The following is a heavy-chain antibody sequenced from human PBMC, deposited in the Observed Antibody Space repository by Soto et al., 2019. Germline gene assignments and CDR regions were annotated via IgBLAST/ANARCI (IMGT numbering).Heavy chain of an antibody. CDR2: ISYDGSNK. D-gene: IGHD6-13*01. CDR1: GFTFSSYA. Sequence: PGGSLRLSCAASGFTFSSYAMHWVRQAPGKGLEWVAVISYDGSNKYYADSVKGRFTISRDNSKNTLYLQMNSLRAEDTAVYYCARDLREQQLVLTRDWFDPWGQGTLVTVSS. J-gene: IGHJ5*02. V-gene: IGHV3-30-3*01. CDR3: ARDLREQQLVLTRDWFDP.